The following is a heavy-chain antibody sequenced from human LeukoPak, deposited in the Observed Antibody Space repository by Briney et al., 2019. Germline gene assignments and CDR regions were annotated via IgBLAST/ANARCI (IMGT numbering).Heavy chain of an antibody. J-gene: IGHJ4*02. CDR3: ARIPSSSSADFDY. D-gene: IGHD6-6*01. CDR2: IIPIFGTA. CDR1: GGTFSSYA. Sequence: SVKVSCKASGGTFSSYAISWVRQAPGQGLEWMGGIIPIFGTANYAQKFQGRVTITADESTSTAYMELSRLRSDDTAVYYCARIPSSSSADFDYWGQGTLVTVSS. V-gene: IGHV1-69*13.